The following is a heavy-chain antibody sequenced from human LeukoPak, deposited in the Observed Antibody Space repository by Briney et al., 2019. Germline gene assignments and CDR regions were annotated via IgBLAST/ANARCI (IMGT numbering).Heavy chain of an antibody. J-gene: IGHJ4*02. D-gene: IGHD6-19*01. CDR3: ARVEQEDSSGWYYFDY. Sequence: GGSLRLSCAASGFTFSDYGMNWVRQAPGKGLEWVSYISSSSSTIYYADSVKGRFTISRDNARTSLYLQMNSLRDEDTAVYYCARVEQEDSSGWYYFDYWGQGTLVTVSS. CDR2: ISSSSSTI. V-gene: IGHV3-48*02. CDR1: GFTFSDYG.